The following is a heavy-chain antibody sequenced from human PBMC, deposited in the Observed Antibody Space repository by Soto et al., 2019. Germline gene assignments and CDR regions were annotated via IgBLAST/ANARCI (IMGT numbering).Heavy chain of an antibody. J-gene: IGHJ4*02. Sequence: ASGTVSCRAWGSGFTSYDVYWVRQGPGEALGGLGCLNPNTGNSGYAQKFEGRITVTSDTSINTVHMELSSLRSEDTAVYYCARRAETNGWNGFGADKYYFDFWGQGTLVTVSA. CDR2: LNPNTGNS. V-gene: IGHV1-8*01. D-gene: IGHD1-1*01. CDR1: GSGFTSYD. CDR3: ARRAETNGWNGFGADKYYFDF.